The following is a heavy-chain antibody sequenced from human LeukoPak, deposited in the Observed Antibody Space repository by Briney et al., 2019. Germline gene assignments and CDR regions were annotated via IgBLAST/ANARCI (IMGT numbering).Heavy chain of an antibody. D-gene: IGHD5-12*01. CDR1: GLTFSSYG. V-gene: IGHV3-33*01. J-gene: IGHJ4*02. CDR3: ASAYSGYDYPHFYFDY. Sequence: GGSLRLSCAASGLTFSSYGMHWVRQAPGKGLEWVAVIWYDGSNKYYADSVKGRFTISRDNSKNTLYLQMNSLRAEDTAVYYCASAYSGYDYPHFYFDYWGQGTLVTVSS. CDR2: IWYDGSNK.